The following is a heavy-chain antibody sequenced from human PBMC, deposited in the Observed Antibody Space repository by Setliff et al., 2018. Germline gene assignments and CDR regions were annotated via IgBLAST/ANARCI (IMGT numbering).Heavy chain of an antibody. Sequence: SETLSLTCAVYGGSFSGYYWGWIRQPAGKGLEWIGHIYTSGSTNYNPSLKSRGTISVDTSKNQFSLNLNSVTAADTAVYYCARRSNLGATIFSGAFDIWGQGTMVTVSS. V-gene: IGHV4-59*10. CDR1: GGSFSGYY. D-gene: IGHD3-3*01. CDR3: ARRSNLGATIFSGAFDI. J-gene: IGHJ3*02. CDR2: IYTSGST.